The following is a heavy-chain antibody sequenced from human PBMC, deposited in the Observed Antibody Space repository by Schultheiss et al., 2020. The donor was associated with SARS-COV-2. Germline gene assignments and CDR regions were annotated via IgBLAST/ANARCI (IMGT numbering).Heavy chain of an antibody. J-gene: IGHJ2*01. V-gene: IGHV3-33*08. CDR3: ARDLLRWELPSYWYFDL. CDR1: GFTFSSYG. D-gene: IGHD1-26*01. Sequence: GGSLRLSCAASGFTFSSYGMHWVRQAPGKGLEWVAVIWYDGSNKYYADSVKGRFTISRDNSKNTLYLQMNSLRAEDTAVYYCARDLLRWELPSYWYFDLWGRGTLVTVSS. CDR2: IWYDGSNK.